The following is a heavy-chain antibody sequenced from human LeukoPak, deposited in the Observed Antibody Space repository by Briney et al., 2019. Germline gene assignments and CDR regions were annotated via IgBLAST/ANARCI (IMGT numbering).Heavy chain of an antibody. D-gene: IGHD3-10*01. CDR3: ARDSGITMVRGATNWFDP. V-gene: IGHV1-69*06. Sequence: ASVKVSCKASGGTFSSYAISWVRQAPGQGLEWMGGIIPIFGTANYAQKFQGRVTITADKSTSTAYMELSSLRSEDTAVYYCARDSGITMVRGATNWFDPWGQGTLVTVSS. CDR2: IIPIFGTA. CDR1: GGTFSSYA. J-gene: IGHJ5*02.